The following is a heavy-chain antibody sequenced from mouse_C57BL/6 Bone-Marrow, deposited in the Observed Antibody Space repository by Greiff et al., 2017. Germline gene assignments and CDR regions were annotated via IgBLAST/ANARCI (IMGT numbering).Heavy chain of an antibody. CDR3: AKVVPYAMDY. J-gene: IGHJ4*01. D-gene: IGHD1-1*01. CDR2: IYPGDGDT. Sequence: QVQLKESGAELVKPGASVKISCKASGYAFSSYWMNWVKQRPGKGLEWIGQIYPGDGDTNYNGKFKGKATLTADTSSSTAYMQLSSLTSEDSAVYFCAKVVPYAMDYWGQGTSVTVSS. V-gene: IGHV1-80*01. CDR1: GYAFSSYW.